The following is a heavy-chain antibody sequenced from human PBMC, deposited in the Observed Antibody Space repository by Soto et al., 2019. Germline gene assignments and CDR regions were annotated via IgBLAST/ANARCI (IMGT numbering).Heavy chain of an antibody. Sequence: QVQLQESGPGLVKPSQTLSLTCTVSGGSITSSGYYWSWIRQHPGEGLEWIGFTSNSGSTSYNPSLKRRVNVSVATSSNQFSLNRKSVTAADTAGYYCARGWGSTKVDDWGQGTLVTVSP. D-gene: IGHD3-16*01. CDR3: ARGWGSTKVDD. CDR1: GGSITSSGYY. V-gene: IGHV4-31*03. CDR2: TSNSGST. J-gene: IGHJ4*02.